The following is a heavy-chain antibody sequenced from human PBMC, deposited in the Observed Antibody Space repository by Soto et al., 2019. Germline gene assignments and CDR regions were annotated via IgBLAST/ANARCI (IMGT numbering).Heavy chain of an antibody. CDR2: ISAYNGNT. J-gene: IGHJ4*02. V-gene: IGHV1-18*04. Sequence: VKVSCKASGYTFTSYGISWVRQAPGQGLEWMGWISAYNGNTNYAQKLQGRVTMTTDTSTSTAYMELRSLRSDDTAVYYCAFLYDFWSGAYFDYWGQGTLVTVSS. D-gene: IGHD3-3*01. CDR3: AFLYDFWSGAYFDY. CDR1: GYTFTSYG.